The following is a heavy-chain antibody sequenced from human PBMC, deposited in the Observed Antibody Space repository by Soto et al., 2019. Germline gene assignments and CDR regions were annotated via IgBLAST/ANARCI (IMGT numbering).Heavy chain of an antibody. V-gene: IGHV3-23*01. CDR1: GFTFSTYT. CDR3: AKARCSTTNCYVPDY. Sequence: EVQLLESGGGLVQPGGSLRLSCVASGFTFSTYTMSWVRQAPGKGLEWVSGISGSGGSPSYADSVQGRFSISRDNPKNTLYLQMNSLRGEDTAMYYCAKARCSTTNCYVPDYWGQGALVTVSS. D-gene: IGHD2-2*01. CDR2: ISGSGGSP. J-gene: IGHJ4*02.